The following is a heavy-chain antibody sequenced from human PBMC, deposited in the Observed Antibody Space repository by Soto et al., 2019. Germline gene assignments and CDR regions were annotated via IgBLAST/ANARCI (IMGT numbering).Heavy chain of an antibody. CDR3: AKVRITMIVVVIANLDY. V-gene: IGHV3-30*18. CDR1: GFTLSSYG. Sequence: GGSLRLACAASGFTLSSYGMHWVRQAPGKGLEWVAVISCDGSNKYYADSVKGRFTISRDNSKNTLYLQMNSLRAEDTAVYYCAKVRITMIVVVIANLDYWGQGTLVTVSS. J-gene: IGHJ4*02. CDR2: ISCDGSNK. D-gene: IGHD3-22*01.